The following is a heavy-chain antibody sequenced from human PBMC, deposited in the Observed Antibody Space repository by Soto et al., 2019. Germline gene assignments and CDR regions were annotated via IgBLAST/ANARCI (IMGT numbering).Heavy chain of an antibody. CDR2: TNPNSGNT. V-gene: IGHV1-8*01. CDR1: GYTFTSYD. CDR3: ARGITDCSGGSCYNWFDP. J-gene: IGHJ5*02. Sequence: ASVKVSCKASGYTFTSYDINWVRQATGQGLEWMGWTNPNSGNTGYAQKFQGRVTMTRNTSISTAYMELSSLRSEDTAVYYCARGITDCSGGSCYNWFDPWGQGTLVTVSS. D-gene: IGHD2-15*01.